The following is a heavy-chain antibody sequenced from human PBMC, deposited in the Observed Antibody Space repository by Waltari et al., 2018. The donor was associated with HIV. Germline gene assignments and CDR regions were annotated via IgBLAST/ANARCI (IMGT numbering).Heavy chain of an antibody. V-gene: IGHV3-7*01. CDR2: IDQDGSDK. CDR3: ASPRSGF. Sequence: EVQVVESGGGLVQPGGSLRLSCVASGFTFRPYWMSWVRQAPGKGLEWVANIDQDGSDKYYLDSVKGRFTISRDNAKNSLSLQMSSLRAEDTAVYYCASPRSGFWGQGTRVTVSS. CDR1: GFTFRPYW. J-gene: IGHJ4*02. D-gene: IGHD3-10*01.